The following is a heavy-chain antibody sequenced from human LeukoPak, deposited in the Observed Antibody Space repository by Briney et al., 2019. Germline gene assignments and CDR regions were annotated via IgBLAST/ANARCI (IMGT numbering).Heavy chain of an antibody. D-gene: IGHD3-22*01. V-gene: IGHV3-21*01. CDR2: ISSSSSYI. CDR3: AKSVYYDSSGYIDY. Sequence: GGSLRLSCAASGFTFSTYSMNWVRQAPGKGLEWISSISSSSSYIYYADSMKGRFTISRDNAKNSLFLQMNSLRAEDTAVYYCAKSVYYDSSGYIDYWGQGTLVTVSS. J-gene: IGHJ4*02. CDR1: GFTFSTYS.